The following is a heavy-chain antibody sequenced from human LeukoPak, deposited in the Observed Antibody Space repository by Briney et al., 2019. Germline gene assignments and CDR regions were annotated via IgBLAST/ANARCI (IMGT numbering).Heavy chain of an antibody. V-gene: IGHV4-38-2*02. Sequence: SETLSLTCTVSGYSISSGYYWGWIRQPPGKGLEWIGSIYHSGSTYYNPSLKSRVTISVDTSKNQFSLKLSSVTAADTAVYYCARAWAARVFLYIDYWGQGTLVTVSS. D-gene: IGHD6-6*01. CDR1: GYSISSGYY. J-gene: IGHJ4*02. CDR3: ARAWAARVFLYIDY. CDR2: IYHSGST.